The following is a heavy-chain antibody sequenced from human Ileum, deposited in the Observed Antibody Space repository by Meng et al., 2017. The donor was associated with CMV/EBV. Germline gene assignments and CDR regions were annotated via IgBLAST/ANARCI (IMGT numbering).Heavy chain of an antibody. CDR1: GFTFNNYW. Sequence: GGSLRLSCAASGFTFNNYWMAWVRQAPGKGLEWVANIRQDGSETHYVDSVKGRFTISRDNAKKSLYLQTNSLRADDTALYYCARVYDYGGAHYGMDVWGHGTMVTVSS. CDR3: ARVYDYGGAHYGMDV. CDR2: IRQDGSET. J-gene: IGHJ6*02. V-gene: IGHV3-7*01. D-gene: IGHD4/OR15-4a*01.